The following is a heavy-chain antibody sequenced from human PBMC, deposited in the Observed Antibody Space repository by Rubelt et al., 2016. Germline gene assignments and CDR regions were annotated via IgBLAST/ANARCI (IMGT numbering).Heavy chain of an antibody. CDR3: AGDKDGGYDLHDAFDI. V-gene: IGHV1-8*01. J-gene: IGHJ3*02. D-gene: IGHD5-12*01. CDR2: MNPNSGNT. Sequence: VRQATGQGLEWMGWMNPNSGNTGYAQKFQGRVTMTRNTSISTAYMELSSLRSEDTAVYYCAGDKDGGYDLHDAFDIWGQGTMVTVSS.